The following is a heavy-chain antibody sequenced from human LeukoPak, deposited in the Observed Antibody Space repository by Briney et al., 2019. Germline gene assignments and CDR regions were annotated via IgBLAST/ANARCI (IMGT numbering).Heavy chain of an antibody. J-gene: IGHJ4*02. CDR1: GFTFSSYA. CDR3: AKDGISSCLWY. Sequence: GGSLRLSCAASGFTFSSYAMSWVRQAPGKELEWVSAISGSGGSTYYADSVKGRFTISRDNSKNTLYLQMNSLRAEDTAVYYCAKDGISSCLWYWGQGTLVTVSA. V-gene: IGHV3-23*01. D-gene: IGHD3-3*02. CDR2: ISGSGGST.